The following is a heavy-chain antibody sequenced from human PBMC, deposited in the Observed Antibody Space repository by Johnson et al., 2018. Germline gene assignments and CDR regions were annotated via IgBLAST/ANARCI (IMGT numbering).Heavy chain of an antibody. D-gene: IGHD1-1*01. Sequence: QVQLQESGGTLVQPGGSLRLSCVGSGFTFNFYAMHWVRQAPGRGLEWVAIISYDATSKYYAASVKGLFTISRDNSQNTVDLQMNSLTADDTAVYYCVRCLWQLPAGAEYFYRWGQGTLVTVSS. J-gene: IGHJ1*01. CDR3: VRCLWQLPAGAEYFYR. CDR1: GFTFNFYA. CDR2: ISYDATSK. V-gene: IGHV3-30-3*01.